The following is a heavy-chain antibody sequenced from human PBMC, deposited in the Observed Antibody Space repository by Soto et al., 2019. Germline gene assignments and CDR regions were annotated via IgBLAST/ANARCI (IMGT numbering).Heavy chain of an antibody. CDR2: ISGSGGST. J-gene: IGHJ5*02. V-gene: IGHV3-23*01. Sequence: PWWSLRLSCSASVFTCSSYAMSWGRQAPGKGLEWVSAISGSGGSTYYADSVKGRFTISRDNSKNTLYLQMNSLRAEDTAVYYCAKDTSSWYAHWGQGTLVTVSS. CDR3: AKDTSSWYAH. CDR1: VFTCSSYA. D-gene: IGHD2-2*01.